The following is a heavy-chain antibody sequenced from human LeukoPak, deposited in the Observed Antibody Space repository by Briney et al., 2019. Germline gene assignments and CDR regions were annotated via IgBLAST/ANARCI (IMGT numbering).Heavy chain of an antibody. CDR3: ARVRRSSWSIFDY. D-gene: IGHD6-13*01. V-gene: IGHV4-61*08. CDR2: IYTSGST. CDR1: GGSISSGDYY. J-gene: IGHJ4*02. Sequence: SETLSLTCTVSGGSISSGDYYWSWIRQPPGKGLEWIGYIYTSGSTNYNPSLKSRLTMSVDTSKNQFSLKLSSVTAADTAVYYCARVRRSSWSIFDYWGQGTLVTVSS.